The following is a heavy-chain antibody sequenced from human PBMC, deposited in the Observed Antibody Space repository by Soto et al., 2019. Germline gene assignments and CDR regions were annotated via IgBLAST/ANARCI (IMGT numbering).Heavy chain of an antibody. CDR1: GGSFSGYA. CDR2: IIPIFGSI. J-gene: IGHJ3*02. D-gene: IGHD1-26*01. CDR3: ATSLVGPTTLDAFDI. Sequence: VKVSCKASGGSFSGYAISWVRQAPGQGLEWMGGIIPIFGSINYAQKFQGRVTLTADKSTSTGYMELSGLRSEDTAVYYCATSLVGPTTLDAFDIWGQGTMVTVSS. V-gene: IGHV1-69*06.